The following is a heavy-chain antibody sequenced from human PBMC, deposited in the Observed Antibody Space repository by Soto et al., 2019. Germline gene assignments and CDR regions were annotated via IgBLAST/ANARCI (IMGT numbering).Heavy chain of an antibody. Sequence: SETLSLTCTVSGGSISSYYWSWIRQPPGKGLEWIGYIYYSGSTNYNPSLKSRVTISVDTSKNQFSLKLSSVTAADAAVYYCARGSAWFGESQPYYFDYWGQGTLVTVS. CDR3: ARGSAWFGESQPYYFDY. CDR2: IYYSGST. CDR1: GGSISSYY. V-gene: IGHV4-59*01. D-gene: IGHD3-10*01. J-gene: IGHJ4*02.